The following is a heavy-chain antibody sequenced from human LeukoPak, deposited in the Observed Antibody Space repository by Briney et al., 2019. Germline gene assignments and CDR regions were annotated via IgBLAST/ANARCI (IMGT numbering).Heavy chain of an antibody. V-gene: IGHV1-69*01. CDR1: GGTFSSYA. Sequence: GSSVKVSCKASGGTFSSYAISWVRQAPGQGLEWMGGIIPIFGTANYAQKFQGRVTITADESTSTAYMELSSLRSEDTAVYYCARDTYRSVEMATITFPNNWFDPWGQGTLVTVSS. D-gene: IGHD5-24*01. J-gene: IGHJ5*02. CDR3: ARDTYRSVEMATITFPNNWFDP. CDR2: IIPIFGTA.